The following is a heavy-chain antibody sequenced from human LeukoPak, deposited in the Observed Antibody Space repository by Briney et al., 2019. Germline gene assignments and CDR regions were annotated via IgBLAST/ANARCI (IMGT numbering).Heavy chain of an antibody. CDR2: IYSGGST. Sequence: PGGSLRLSCAASGFTVSSNYMSWVRQAPGKGLEWVSVIYSGGSTYYADSVKGRFTISRDNSKNTLYLQMSSLRAEDTAVYYCARGGRGGYSYGYGYYFDYWGQGTLVTVSS. J-gene: IGHJ4*02. D-gene: IGHD5-18*01. CDR3: ARGGRGGYSYGYGYYFDY. V-gene: IGHV3-53*01. CDR1: GFTVSSNY.